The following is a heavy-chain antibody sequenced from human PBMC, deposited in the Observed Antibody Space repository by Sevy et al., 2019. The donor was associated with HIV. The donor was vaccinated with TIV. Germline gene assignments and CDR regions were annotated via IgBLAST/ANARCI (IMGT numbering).Heavy chain of an antibody. V-gene: IGHV3-11*06. D-gene: IGHD6-19*01. J-gene: IGHJ4*02. CDR2: IGSSSSFT. Sequence: GGSLRLSCAASGFSFRDYYMSWIRQAPGKGLEWVSYIGSSSSFTKYAGSLKGRFTISRDNVQTSLFLHLNSLTADDTGVYYCARGAVAGNTYYFDYWGPGTPATVSS. CDR1: GFSFRDYY. CDR3: ARGAVAGNTYYFDY.